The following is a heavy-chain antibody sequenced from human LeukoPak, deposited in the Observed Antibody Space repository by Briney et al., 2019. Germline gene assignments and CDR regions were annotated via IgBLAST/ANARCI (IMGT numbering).Heavy chain of an antibody. J-gene: IGHJ4*02. CDR3: ARSDAWIQLWFDLDY. Sequence: GGSLRLSCAASGFTFSSYAMHWLRQAPGKGLEWVAVISYDGSNKYYADSVKGRFTISRDNSKNTLYLQMNSLRAEDTAVYYCARSDAWIQLWFDLDYWGQGTLVTVSS. D-gene: IGHD5-18*01. CDR2: ISYDGSNK. CDR1: GFTFSSYA. V-gene: IGHV3-30*01.